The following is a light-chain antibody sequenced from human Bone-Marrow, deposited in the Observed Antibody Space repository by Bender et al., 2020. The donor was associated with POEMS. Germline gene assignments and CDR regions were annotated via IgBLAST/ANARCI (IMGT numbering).Light chain of an antibody. CDR1: SSDVGSYNH. CDR3: CAYAGSSTYV. J-gene: IGLJ3*02. V-gene: IGLV2-23*01. CDR2: EGS. Sequence: QSALTQPASVSGSPGQSITISCSVTSSDVGSYNHVSWYQQHPGKAPKVLIYEGSKRPSGVSNRFSGSKSGNTASLTISGLQAEDEAHYHCCAYAGSSTYVFGGGTQLTVL.